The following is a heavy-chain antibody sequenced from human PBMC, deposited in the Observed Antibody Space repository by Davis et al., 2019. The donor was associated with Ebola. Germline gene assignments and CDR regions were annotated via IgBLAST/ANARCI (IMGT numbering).Heavy chain of an antibody. J-gene: IGHJ4*02. D-gene: IGHD3-16*01. CDR2: IYSSGST. CDR3: AREINLVYDFDH. V-gene: IGHV4-4*07. CDR1: GVSLRDYY. Sequence: QTPSLTCAVYGVSLRDYYWSWFRQPPGQGLEWIGRIYSSGSTNYNPSFQSRVTMSVDTSKNQFPLNPSFVTAADTAVYYCAREINLVYDFDHWGQGTLVTVSS.